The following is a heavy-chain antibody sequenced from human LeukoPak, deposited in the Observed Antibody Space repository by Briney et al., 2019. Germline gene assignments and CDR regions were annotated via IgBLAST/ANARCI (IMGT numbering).Heavy chain of an antibody. V-gene: IGHV3-23*01. CDR1: GFTFSSYA. Sequence: GGSLRLSCAASGFTFSSYAMSWVRQAPRKGLEWVSAISGSGGSTYYADSVKGRFTISRDNSKNTLYLQMNSLRAEDTAVYYCAKERGSMITFRMDVWGQGTTVTVSS. CDR3: AKERGSMITFRMDV. D-gene: IGHD3-16*01. CDR2: ISGSGGST. J-gene: IGHJ6*02.